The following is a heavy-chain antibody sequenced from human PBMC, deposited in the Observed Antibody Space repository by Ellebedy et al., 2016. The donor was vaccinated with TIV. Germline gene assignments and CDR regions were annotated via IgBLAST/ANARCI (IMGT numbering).Heavy chain of an antibody. D-gene: IGHD3-10*01. Sequence: GESLKISCVGSGFTFSSYAMSWVRQAPGKGLDWVSSLSASGDSTYYADSVKGRFTISRDNSKNTLYLQMNSLRGEDTAVYYCAKRVTMVREVITYYHYAMDVWGQGTTVTVSS. CDR1: GFTFSSYA. CDR2: LSASGDST. V-gene: IGHV3-23*01. J-gene: IGHJ6*02. CDR3: AKRVTMVREVITYYHYAMDV.